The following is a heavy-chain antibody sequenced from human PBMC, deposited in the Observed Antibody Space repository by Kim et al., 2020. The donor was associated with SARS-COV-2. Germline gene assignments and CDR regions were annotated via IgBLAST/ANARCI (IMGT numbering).Heavy chain of an antibody. CDR2: INSDGSST. Sequence: GGSLRLSCAASGFTFSSYWMHWVRQAPGKGLVWVSRINSDGSSTSYADSVKGRFTISRDNAKNTLYLQMNSLRAEDTAVYYCARRTHSSGWYMFDPWGQGTLVTVSS. V-gene: IGHV3-74*01. CDR1: GFTFSSYW. J-gene: IGHJ5*02. D-gene: IGHD6-19*01. CDR3: ARRTHSSGWYMFDP.